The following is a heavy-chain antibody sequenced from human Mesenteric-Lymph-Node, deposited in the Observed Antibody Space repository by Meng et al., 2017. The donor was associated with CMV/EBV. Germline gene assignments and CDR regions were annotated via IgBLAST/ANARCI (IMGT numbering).Heavy chain of an antibody. J-gene: IGHJ4*02. CDR3: ARDPGDYASFYFDY. CDR2: ISSSSSII. CDR1: GFTFSSYA. Sequence: GGSLRLSCAASGFTFSSYAMSWVRQAPGKGLAWVSYISSSSSIIYYADSVKGRFTISRDNAKNSLYLQMNSLRAEDTAVYYCARDPGDYASFYFDYWGQGTLVTVSS. V-gene: IGHV3-48*04. D-gene: IGHD4-17*01.